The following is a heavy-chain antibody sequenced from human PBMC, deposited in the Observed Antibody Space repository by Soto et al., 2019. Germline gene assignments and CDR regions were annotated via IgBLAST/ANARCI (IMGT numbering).Heavy chain of an antibody. CDR2: ISYDGSNK. D-gene: IGHD3-10*01. V-gene: IGHV3-30*18. Sequence: GSLRLCGAASVFTLSSYGMHWVRQAPGKGLEWVAVISYDGSNKYYADSVKGRFTISRDNSKNTLYLQMNSLRAEDTAVYYCAKIQGMVRGVITWDFDYWGQGTLVTVSS. CDR3: AKIQGMVRGVITWDFDY. J-gene: IGHJ4*02. CDR1: VFTLSSYG.